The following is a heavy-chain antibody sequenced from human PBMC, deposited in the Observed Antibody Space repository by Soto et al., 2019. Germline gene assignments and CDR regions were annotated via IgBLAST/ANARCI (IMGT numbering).Heavy chain of an antibody. CDR3: TRDLRNRQQLALILDY. V-gene: IGHV3-30-3*01. J-gene: IGHJ4*02. Sequence: PGGSLRLSCAASKFISSTYAMHWVRQAPGKGLEWVAVISSDGNKKYYADSVKGRFTISRDNSKNTLYLQMNSLRVEDTAFYYCTRDLRNRQQLALILDYWGQGTPVTVSS. D-gene: IGHD1-1*01. CDR1: KFISSTYA. CDR2: ISSDGNKK.